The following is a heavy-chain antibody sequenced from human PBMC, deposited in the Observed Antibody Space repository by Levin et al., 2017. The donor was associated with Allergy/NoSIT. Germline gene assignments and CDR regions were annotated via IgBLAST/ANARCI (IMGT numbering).Heavy chain of an antibody. Sequence: KSGESLKISCAASGFAFNSHTMNWVRQAPGKGLEWVSSIGSSGVHAFYADSVRGRFIISRDNAKNSLYLEMNSLRVEDTAVYYCARDIPFTSADYWGQGTLVTVSS. V-gene: IGHV3-21*01. D-gene: IGHD2-2*01. CDR3: ARDIPFTSADY. CDR2: IGSSGVHA. CDR1: GFAFNSHT. J-gene: IGHJ4*02.